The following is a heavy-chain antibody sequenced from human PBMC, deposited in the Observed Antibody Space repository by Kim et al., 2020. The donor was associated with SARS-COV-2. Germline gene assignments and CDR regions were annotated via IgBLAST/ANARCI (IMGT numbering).Heavy chain of an antibody. CDR2: K. J-gene: IGHJ3*02. CDR3: AREIDKTGGFDI. D-gene: IGHD1-26*01. Sequence: KYYVDSVKGRFTISRDNAKNAVDMQMNSLRAADTAVYYCAREIDKTGGFDIWGQGTMVTVSS. V-gene: IGHV3-7*01.